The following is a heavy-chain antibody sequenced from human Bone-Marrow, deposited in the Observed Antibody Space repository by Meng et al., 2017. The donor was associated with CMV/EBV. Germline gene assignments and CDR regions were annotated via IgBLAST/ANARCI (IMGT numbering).Heavy chain of an antibody. J-gene: IGHJ4*02. Sequence: GESLKISCAASGFTFSSYWMHWVRQAPGKGLVWVSRINSDGSSTSYADSVKGRFTISRDNAKNTLYLQMNSLRAEDTAVYYCAREVGATAAGIGDWGQGTLVTVSS. CDR1: GFTFSSYW. CDR3: AREVGATAAGIGD. V-gene: IGHV3-74*01. CDR2: INSDGSST. D-gene: IGHD1-26*01.